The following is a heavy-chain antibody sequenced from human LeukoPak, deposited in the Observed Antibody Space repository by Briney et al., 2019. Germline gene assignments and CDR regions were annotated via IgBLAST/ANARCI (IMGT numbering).Heavy chain of an antibody. Sequence: SETLSLTCTVSGGSISSGDYYWSWIRQPPGKSLEWIGYIYYSGSTYYNPSLKSRVTISVDTSKNQFSLKLSSVTAADTAVYYCARLESPSIVVVVAGAFDIWGQGTMVTVSS. D-gene: IGHD2-15*01. V-gene: IGHV4-30-4*01. J-gene: IGHJ3*02. CDR2: IYYSGST. CDR3: ARLESPSIVVVVAGAFDI. CDR1: GGSISSGDYY.